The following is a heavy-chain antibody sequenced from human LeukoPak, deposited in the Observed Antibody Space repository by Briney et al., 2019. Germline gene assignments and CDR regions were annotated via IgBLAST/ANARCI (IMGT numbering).Heavy chain of an antibody. V-gene: IGHV4-34*01. CDR1: GGSFSGYY. D-gene: IGHD3-3*01. CDR3: ARGRRFWSGYHFGPLSSSSDY. CDR2: INHSGST. Sequence: SETLSLTCAVYGGSFSGYYWSWIRQPPGKGLEWIGEINHSGSTNYNPSLKSRVTISVDTSKNQFSLKLSSVTAADTAVYYCARGRRFWSGYHFGPLSSSSDYWGQGTLVTVSS. J-gene: IGHJ4*02.